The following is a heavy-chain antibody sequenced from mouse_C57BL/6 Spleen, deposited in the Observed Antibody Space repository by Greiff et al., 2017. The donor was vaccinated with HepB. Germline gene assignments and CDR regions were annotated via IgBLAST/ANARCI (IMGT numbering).Heavy chain of an antibody. Sequence: DVHLVESEGGLVQPGSSMKLSCTASGFTFSDYYMAWVRQVPEKGLEWVANINYDGSSTYYLDSLKSRFIISRDNAKNILYMQMSSLKSEDTATYCCARELGGFDYWGQGTTLTVSS. CDR1: GFTFSDYY. V-gene: IGHV5-16*01. D-gene: IGHD4-1*01. CDR2: INYDGSST. CDR3: ARELGGFDY. J-gene: IGHJ2*01.